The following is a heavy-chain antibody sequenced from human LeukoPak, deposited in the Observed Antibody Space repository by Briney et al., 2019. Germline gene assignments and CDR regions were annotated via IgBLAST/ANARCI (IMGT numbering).Heavy chain of an antibody. D-gene: IGHD1-26*01. J-gene: IGHJ4*02. Sequence: SETLSLTCTVSGGSISSSSYYWGWIRQPPGKGLERIGTIYYSGSAYYNPSLKSRVTISVDTSKNQFSLKLSSVTAADTAVYYCARQGSGNYLSPVNYWGQGTLVTVSS. V-gene: IGHV4-39*01. CDR2: IYYSGSA. CDR1: GGSISSSSYY. CDR3: ARQGSGNYLSPVNY.